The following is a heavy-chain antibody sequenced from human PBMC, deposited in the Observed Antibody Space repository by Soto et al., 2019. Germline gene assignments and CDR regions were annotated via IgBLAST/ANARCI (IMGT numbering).Heavy chain of an antibody. CDR2: FDPEDGET. V-gene: IGHV1-24*01. D-gene: IGHD2-15*01. Sequence: ASVKVSCKVSGYTLTELSMHWVRQAPGKGLEWMGGFDPEDGETIYAQKFQGRVTMTEDTSTDTAYMELSSLRSEDTAVYYCATDRGGYCSGGSCRTIDYWGQGTLVTVSS. CDR3: ATDRGGYCSGGSCRTIDY. CDR1: GYTLTELS. J-gene: IGHJ4*02.